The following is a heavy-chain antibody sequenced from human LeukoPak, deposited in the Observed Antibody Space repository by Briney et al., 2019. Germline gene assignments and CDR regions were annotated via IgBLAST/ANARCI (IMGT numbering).Heavy chain of an antibody. CDR1: GGTFTSYD. D-gene: IGHD6-13*01. CDR2: MNPNSGNT. CDR3: ARGLKAAAGTHYYYYMDV. Sequence: ASVKVSCKASGGTFTSYDINWVRQATGQGLEWMGWMNPNSGNTGYAQKFQGRVTITRNTSISTAYMELSSLRSEDTAVYYCARGLKAAAGTHYYYYMDVWGKGTTVTVSS. V-gene: IGHV1-8*03. J-gene: IGHJ6*03.